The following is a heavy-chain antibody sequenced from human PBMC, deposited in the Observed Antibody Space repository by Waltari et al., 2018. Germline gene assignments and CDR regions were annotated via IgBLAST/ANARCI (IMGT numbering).Heavy chain of an antibody. D-gene: IGHD1-20*01. V-gene: IGHV3-7*01. CDR1: GFTFSTYW. CDR3: ARHSRYTFDL. Sequence: EVRLVDSGGGLVQRGGSQRLSCVASGFTFSTYWMTWVRQAPGKRLEWVANIKQDGSGEYVDSVKGRFTISRDNGKNSLYLQMNSLRVEDMAVYYCARHSRYTFDLWGQGTVVTVSS. CDR2: IKQDGSGE. J-gene: IGHJ3*01.